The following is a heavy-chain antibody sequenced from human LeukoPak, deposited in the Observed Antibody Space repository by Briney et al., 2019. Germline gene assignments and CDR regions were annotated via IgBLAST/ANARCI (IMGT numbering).Heavy chain of an antibody. J-gene: IGHJ4*02. CDR1: GGSISSYY. CDR3: ARIGHEDYYFDY. D-gene: IGHD3-10*01. Sequence: PSETLSLTCTVSGGSISSYYWSWIRQPPGKGLEWIGYIYYSGSTNYNPSLKSRVTISVDTSKNQFSLKLSSMTAADTAVYYCARIGHEDYYFDYWGQGTLVTVSS. CDR2: IYYSGST. V-gene: IGHV4-59*01.